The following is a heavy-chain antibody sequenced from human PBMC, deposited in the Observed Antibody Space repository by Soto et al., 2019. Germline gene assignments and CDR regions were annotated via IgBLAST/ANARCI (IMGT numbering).Heavy chain of an antibody. Sequence: QVPLVQSGAEVKKPGASVQVSCKASGYTFTNHGISWVRQAPGQGLEWLGWISANNGDTNYAQKFQGRVTVTTDTSTSTGYMELRSLRSEDTAVYYCARIVRGSNIDYYHYMDVWGKGTTVTVSS. V-gene: IGHV1-18*01. J-gene: IGHJ6*03. CDR2: ISANNGDT. D-gene: IGHD3-10*02. CDR3: ARIVRGSNIDYYHYMDV. CDR1: GYTFTNHG.